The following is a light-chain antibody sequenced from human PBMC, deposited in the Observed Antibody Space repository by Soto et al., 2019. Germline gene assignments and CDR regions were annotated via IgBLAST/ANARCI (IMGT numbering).Light chain of an antibody. Sequence: EIVLTQSPATLSLSPGERATLSCRASESVSSYLAWYQQKPGQAPRLLIYDASNRATGIPARFSGSGSGTDFTLTISSLEPEDFAVYYCQQRNTWVNFGPVNKVDIK. CDR1: ESVSSY. CDR3: QQRNTWVN. CDR2: DAS. V-gene: IGKV3-11*01. J-gene: IGKJ3*01.